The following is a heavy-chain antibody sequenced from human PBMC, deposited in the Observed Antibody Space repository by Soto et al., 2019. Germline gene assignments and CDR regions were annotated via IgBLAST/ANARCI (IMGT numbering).Heavy chain of an antibody. J-gene: IGHJ6*02. CDR2: IIPIFGTA. V-gene: IGHV1-69*13. CDR3: ARVITMIVVASYGMDV. CDR1: GGTFSSYA. D-gene: IGHD3-22*01. Sequence: SVKVSCKASGGTFSSYAISWVRQAPGQGLEWMGGIIPIFGTANYAQKFQGRVTITADESTSTAYMELSSLRSEDTAVYYCARVITMIVVASYGMDVWGQGTTVTVSS.